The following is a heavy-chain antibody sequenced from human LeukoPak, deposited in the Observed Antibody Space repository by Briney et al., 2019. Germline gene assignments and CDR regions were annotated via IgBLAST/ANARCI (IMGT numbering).Heavy chain of an antibody. J-gene: IGHJ4*02. V-gene: IGHV4-34*01. CDR1: GGSFSGYY. CDR3: ARLTYDFWSGYTDY. CDR2: INHSGST. D-gene: IGHD3-3*01. Sequence: KSSETPSLTCAVYGGSFSGYYWSWIRQPPGKGLEWIGEINHSGSTNYNPSLKSRVTISVDTSKNQFSLKLSSVTAADTAVYYCARLTYDFWSGYTDYWGQGTLVTVSS.